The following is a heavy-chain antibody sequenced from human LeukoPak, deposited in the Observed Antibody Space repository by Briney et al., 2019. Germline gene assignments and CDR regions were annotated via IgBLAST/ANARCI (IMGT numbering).Heavy chain of an antibody. J-gene: IGHJ4*02. CDR2: IYPGDSDT. V-gene: IGHV5-51*01. CDR1: GYTFTAYW. D-gene: IGHD6-19*01. Sequence: GESLKISCKGSGYTFTAYWIGWVRQMPEKGLEWMGIIYPGDSDTRYSPSFQGQVTISADKSISTAYLQWSSLKASDTAMYYCARSSAVAGPDYWSQGTLVTVSS. CDR3: ARSSAVAGPDY.